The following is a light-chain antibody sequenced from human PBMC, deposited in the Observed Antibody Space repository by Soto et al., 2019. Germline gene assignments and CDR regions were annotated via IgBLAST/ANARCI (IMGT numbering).Light chain of an antibody. CDR2: WAS. J-gene: IGKJ1*01. V-gene: IGKV4-1*01. CDR1: QSLLHSADNRND. Sequence: LTQSPLTLPVTLGQPATIKCRSSQSLLHSADNRNDLTWYQQKPGQPPKRLIYWASTRQSGVPDRFSGSGSGTDFTLTINSLQAEDVAVYYCQQYYSTPWTFGQGTKVDIK. CDR3: QQYYSTPWT.